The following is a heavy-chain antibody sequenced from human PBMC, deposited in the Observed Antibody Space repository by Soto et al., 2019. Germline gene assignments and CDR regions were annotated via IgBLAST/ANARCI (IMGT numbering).Heavy chain of an antibody. D-gene: IGHD6-13*01. CDR2: IIPIFGTA. J-gene: IGHJ6*02. CDR3: ARVGDSPYSREVTWYYYGMDV. Sequence: GASVKVSCKASGGTFSSYAISWVRQAPGQGLEWMGGIIPIFGTANYAQKFQGRVTITADESTSTAYMELSSLRSEDTAVYYCARVGDSPYSREVTWYYYGMDVWGQGTTVTVSS. CDR1: GGTFSSYA. V-gene: IGHV1-69*13.